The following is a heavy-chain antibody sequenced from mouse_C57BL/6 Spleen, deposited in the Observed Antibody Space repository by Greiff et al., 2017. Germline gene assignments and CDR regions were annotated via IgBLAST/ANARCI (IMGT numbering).Heavy chain of an antibody. Sequence: QVQLQQPGAELVMPGASVKLSCKASGYTFTSYWMHWVKQRPGQGLEWIGEIDPSDSYTNYNQKFKGKSTLTVDKSSSTAYMQLSSLTSEDSAVYYCARGFYDGYYLYAMDYWGQGTSVTVSS. J-gene: IGHJ4*01. V-gene: IGHV1-69*01. CDR1: GYTFTSYW. D-gene: IGHD2-3*01. CDR3: ARGFYDGYYLYAMDY. CDR2: IDPSDSYT.